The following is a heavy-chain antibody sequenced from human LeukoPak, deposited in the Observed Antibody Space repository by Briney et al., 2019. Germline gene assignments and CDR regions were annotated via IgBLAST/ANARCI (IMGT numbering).Heavy chain of an antibody. J-gene: IGHJ4*02. V-gene: IGHV4-59*08. CDR2: IYYSGST. D-gene: IGHD5-18*01. Sequence: SETLSLACTVSGGSISSYYWSWIRQPPGKGLEWIGYIYYSGSTNYNPSLKSRVTISVDTSKNQFSLKLSSVTAADTAVYYCARHMGLGYSYGYPYFDYWGQGTLVTVSS. CDR3: ARHMGLGYSYGYPYFDY. CDR1: GGSISSYY.